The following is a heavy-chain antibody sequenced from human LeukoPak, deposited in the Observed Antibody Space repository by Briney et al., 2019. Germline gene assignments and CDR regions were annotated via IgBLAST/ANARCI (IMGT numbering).Heavy chain of an antibody. V-gene: IGHV1-8*01. J-gene: IGHJ4*02. CDR1: GYTFTSYD. CDR2: MNPNSGNT. D-gene: IGHD3-3*01. Sequence: ASVKVSCKASGYTFTSYDINWVRQATGQGLEWMGWMNPNSGNTGYAQKFQGRVTMTRNTSISTAYMELSSLRSEDTAVYYCARGVPYDFWSGYYKGLVDYWGQGNLVTVSS. CDR3: ARGVPYDFWSGYYKGLVDY.